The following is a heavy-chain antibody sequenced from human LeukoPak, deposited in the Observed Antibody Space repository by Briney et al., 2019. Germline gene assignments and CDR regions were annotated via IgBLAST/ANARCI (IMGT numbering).Heavy chain of an antibody. CDR3: AREPGRGFDY. J-gene: IGHJ4*02. CDR1: GFTFSSYW. D-gene: IGHD3-10*01. V-gene: IGHV3-7*01. CDR2: IKQDGSDK. Sequence: GGSLRLSCAASGFTFSSYWMSWVRQAPGKGLEWVANIKQDGSDKYYVDSVKGRFTISKDNAKNSVYLQMNSLRAEDTAVYYCAREPGRGFDYWGQETLVTVSS.